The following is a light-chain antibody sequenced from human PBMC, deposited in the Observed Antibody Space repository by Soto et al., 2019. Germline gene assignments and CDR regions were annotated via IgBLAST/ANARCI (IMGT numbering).Light chain of an antibody. CDR1: QSVSPN. CDR3: QQHNNWPPLT. Sequence: EIILTQSPATLSVSAGARATLSCRASQSVSPNLAWYQQRPGQAPRLLIYNLSTRATGVPARFSGSGSGTEFTLTISSLQSEDFGVYYCQQHNNWPPLTFGGGTKVEIK. V-gene: IGKV3-15*01. CDR2: NLS. J-gene: IGKJ4*01.